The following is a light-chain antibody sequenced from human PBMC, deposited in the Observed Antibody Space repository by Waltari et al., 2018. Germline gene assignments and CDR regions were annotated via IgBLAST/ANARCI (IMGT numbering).Light chain of an antibody. CDR2: SAH. CDR1: NPNLASET. CDR3: TAWDDSLDAYV. J-gene: IGLJ1*01. V-gene: IGLV1-44*01. Sequence: QSVRTPPPSASGTPRQRVTIPCSWSNPNLASETDNRYQQPPGAAPNLLIHSAHPLPSGVPGRFSASKSGTSAALAITGLQSEDEADYWCTAWDDSLDAYVFGTGTKVTVL.